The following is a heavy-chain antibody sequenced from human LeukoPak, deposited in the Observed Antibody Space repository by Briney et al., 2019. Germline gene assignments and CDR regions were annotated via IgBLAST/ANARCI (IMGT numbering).Heavy chain of an antibody. CDR2: INHSGST. J-gene: IGHJ2*01. CDR3: ARGLPPDQEWELRYFDL. D-gene: IGHD1-26*01. Sequence: SETLSLTCAVYGGSFSGYYWSWIRQPPGKGLEWIGEINHSGSTNYNPSLKSRVTISVDTSKNQFSLKLSSVTAADTAVYYCARGLPPDQEWELRYFDLWGRGTLVTVSS. CDR1: GGSFSGYY. V-gene: IGHV4-34*01.